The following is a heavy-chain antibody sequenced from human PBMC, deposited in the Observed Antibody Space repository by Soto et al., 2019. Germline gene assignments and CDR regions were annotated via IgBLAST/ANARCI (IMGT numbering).Heavy chain of an antibody. V-gene: IGHV1-2*02. CDR2: INPNSGGT. Sequence: GASVKVSCKASGYTFTGYYMHWVRQAPGQGLEWMGWINPNSGGTNYAQKFQGRVTMTRDTSISTAYMELSRLRSDDTAVYYCARSLYRDDFWSGYYYFDYWGQGTLVTVS. J-gene: IGHJ4*02. D-gene: IGHD3-3*01. CDR1: GYTFTGYY. CDR3: ARSLYRDDFWSGYYYFDY.